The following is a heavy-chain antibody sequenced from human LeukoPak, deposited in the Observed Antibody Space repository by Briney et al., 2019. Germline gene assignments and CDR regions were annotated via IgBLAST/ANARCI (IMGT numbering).Heavy chain of an antibody. J-gene: IGHJ4*02. Sequence: SETLSLTCTVSGGSISSGGYYWSWIRQHPGKGLECIGYIYYSGSTYYNPSLKSRVTISVDTSKNQFSLKLSSVTAADTAVYYCARMGGGDLYFDYWGQGTLVTVSS. V-gene: IGHV4-31*03. D-gene: IGHD2-21*02. CDR2: IYYSGST. CDR3: ARMGGGDLYFDY. CDR1: GGSISSGGYY.